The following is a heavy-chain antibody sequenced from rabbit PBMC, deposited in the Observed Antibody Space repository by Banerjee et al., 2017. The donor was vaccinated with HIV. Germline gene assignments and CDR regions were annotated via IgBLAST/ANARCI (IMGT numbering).Heavy chain of an antibody. V-gene: IGHV1S40*01. CDR3: ARDLAGVIGWNFNL. CDR1: GFSFSSSYY. CDR2: IYTGSSGNT. Sequence: QSLEESGGDLVQPGASLTLTCTASGFSFSSSYYMCWVRQAPGKGLEWIACIYTGSSGNTVYASWAKGRFTISKASWTTVTLQMTSLTAADTASYFCARDLAGVIGWNFNLWGPGTLVTVS. D-gene: IGHD4-1*01. J-gene: IGHJ4*01.